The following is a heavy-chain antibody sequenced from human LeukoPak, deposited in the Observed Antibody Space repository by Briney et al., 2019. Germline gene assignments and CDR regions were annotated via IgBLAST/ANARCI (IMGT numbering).Heavy chain of an antibody. Sequence: ASVKVSCKASGYTFTSYDINWVRQATGQGLEWMGWISAYNGNTDYAQKLQGRVTMTTDTSTSTAYMELRSLRSDDTAVYFCARAYYHDTSSYQGFDFWGQGTLVTVSS. V-gene: IGHV1-18*01. J-gene: IGHJ4*02. CDR3: ARAYYHDTSSYQGFDF. CDR1: GYTFTSYD. CDR2: ISAYNGNT. D-gene: IGHD3-22*01.